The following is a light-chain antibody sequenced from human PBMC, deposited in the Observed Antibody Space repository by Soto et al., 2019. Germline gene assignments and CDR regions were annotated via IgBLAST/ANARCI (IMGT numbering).Light chain of an antibody. Sequence: QSVLTQPASVSGSPGQSITISCTGTSSDVGGYNYVSWYQQHPGKAPKLMIFEVSYRPSGVSDRFSGSKSGITASLTISGLQAEDEADYYCSSYTSSSTLVVFGGGTQLTVL. CDR2: EVS. CDR3: SSYTSSSTLVV. V-gene: IGLV2-14*01. J-gene: IGLJ2*01. CDR1: SSDVGGYNY.